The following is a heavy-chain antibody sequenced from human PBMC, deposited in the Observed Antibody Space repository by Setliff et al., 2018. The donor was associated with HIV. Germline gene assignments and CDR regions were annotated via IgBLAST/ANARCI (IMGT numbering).Heavy chain of an antibody. D-gene: IGHD5-12*01. J-gene: IGHJ4*02. CDR1: GGSFSGYY. V-gene: IGHV4-34*01. Sequence: ASETLSLTCAVYGGSFSGYYWSWIRQPPGKGLEWIGEINHSGSTKYNPSLKSRVTISIDTSKNQFSLKLSSVTAADTAVYYCARYGDGYNSGDALVYWGQGTLVTVSS. CDR2: INHSGST. CDR3: ARYGDGYNSGDALVY.